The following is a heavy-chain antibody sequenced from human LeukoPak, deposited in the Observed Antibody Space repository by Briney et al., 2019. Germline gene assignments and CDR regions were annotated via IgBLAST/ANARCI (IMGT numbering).Heavy chain of an antibody. Sequence: SETLSLTCTVSGGSISSYYWSWIRRPPGKGLEWIGYIYYSGSTNYNPSPKSRVTISVDTSKNQFSLKLSSVTAADTAVYYCARVSPIIVVVPAANIGFDPWGQGTLVTVSS. CDR2: IYYSGST. D-gene: IGHD2-2*01. CDR3: ARVSPIIVVVPAANIGFDP. J-gene: IGHJ5*02. V-gene: IGHV4-59*01. CDR1: GGSISSYY.